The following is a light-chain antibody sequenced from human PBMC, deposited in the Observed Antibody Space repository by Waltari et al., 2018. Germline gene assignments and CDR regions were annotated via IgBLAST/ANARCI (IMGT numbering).Light chain of an antibody. CDR2: DKD. Sequence: SSELTQDPAVSVAMGQTVRITCQGDSLRSYDASWYKQRPGQAPRLVIYDKDNRPSGVPGPFAGSSAHIQESLTLTGAQAEDEASYYCHSRDASGVGCSFGGGTKLTVL. V-gene: IGLV3-19*01. CDR3: HSRDASGVGCS. CDR1: SLRSYD. J-gene: IGLJ2*01.